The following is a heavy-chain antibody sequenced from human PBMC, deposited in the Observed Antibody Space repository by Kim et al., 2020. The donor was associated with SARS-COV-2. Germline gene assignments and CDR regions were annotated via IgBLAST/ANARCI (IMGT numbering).Heavy chain of an antibody. CDR2: IKSKTDGGTT. Sequence: GGSLRLSCAASGFTFSNAWMSWVRQAPGKGLEWVGRIKSKTDGGTTDYAAPVKGRFTISRDDSKNTLYLQMNSLKTEDTAVYYCTTDLEFLSGYDEVDAFDIWGQGTMVTVSS. D-gene: IGHD5-12*01. V-gene: IGHV3-15*01. CDR3: TTDLEFLSGYDEVDAFDI. CDR1: GFTFSNAW. J-gene: IGHJ3*02.